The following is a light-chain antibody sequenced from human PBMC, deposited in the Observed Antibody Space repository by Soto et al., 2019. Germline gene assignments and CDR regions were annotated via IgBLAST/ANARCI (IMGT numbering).Light chain of an antibody. CDR3: QQYGSSPRT. CDR1: QSVSSSY. CDR2: GAS. J-gene: IGKJ1*01. V-gene: IGKV3-20*01. Sequence: EIVLTQSPGTLSLSPGERVTLCCRASQSVSSSYLAWYQQKPGQAPRLLIYGASSRATGIPDRFSGSGSGTDFTLTISRLEPEDFAVYYCQQYGSSPRTFGQGTKVDI.